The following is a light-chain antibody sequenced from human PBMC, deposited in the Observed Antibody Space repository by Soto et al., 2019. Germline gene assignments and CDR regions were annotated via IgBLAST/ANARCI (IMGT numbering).Light chain of an antibody. J-gene: IGKJ1*01. CDR2: AAS. Sequence: EIVMTQSPATLSVSPGERATLSCRASQSVSSNLAWYQQKPGQAPRLLIYAASNRATGIPDRFSGSGSGTDFTLTISRLEPEDFAVFYCQQYGSSPKTFGQGTKVDIK. CDR3: QQYGSSPKT. V-gene: IGKV3-20*01. CDR1: QSVSSN.